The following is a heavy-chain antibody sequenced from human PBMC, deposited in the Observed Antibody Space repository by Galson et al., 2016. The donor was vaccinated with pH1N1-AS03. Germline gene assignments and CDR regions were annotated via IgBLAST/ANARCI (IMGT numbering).Heavy chain of an antibody. Sequence: PALVKPTQTLTLTCSFSGFSLPATGEGVGWIRQSPGEPLEWLALLYWDGDKRFRPSLQNRLTIRKDTSKKEVIFTVTDMDTADSATYYCVHGAREAAAGFFDYWGQGTRVTVSS. J-gene: IGHJ4*02. CDR3: VHGAREAAAGFFDY. V-gene: IGHV2-5*02. CDR1: GFSLPATGEG. D-gene: IGHD6-13*01. CDR2: LYWDGDK.